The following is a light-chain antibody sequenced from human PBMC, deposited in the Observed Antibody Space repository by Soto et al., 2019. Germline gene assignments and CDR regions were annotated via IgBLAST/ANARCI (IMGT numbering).Light chain of an antibody. CDR3: QQFNNYPPQIT. J-gene: IGKJ5*01. V-gene: IGKV1D-13*01. CDR1: QGISSA. CDR2: DAS. Sequence: AIQLTQSPSSLSASVGDRVTITCRASQGISSALAWYQQKPGKAPKLLIYDASSLESGVPSRFSGSGSGTDFTLTISSLQPEEFATNYCQQFNNYPPQITFGQGTRLEIK.